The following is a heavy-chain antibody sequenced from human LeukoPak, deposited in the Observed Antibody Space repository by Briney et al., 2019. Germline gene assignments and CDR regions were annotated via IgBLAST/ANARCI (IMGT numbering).Heavy chain of an antibody. CDR3: ATDKGYHYY. CDR2: IHYSGST. D-gene: IGHD5-12*01. CDR1: GGSISSYY. Sequence: NPSETLSLACTVPGGSISSYYWTWIRQPPGKGLEWIGYIHYSGSTNYNPSLKSRVTISLDTSKNQFSLKLSSVTAADTAVYYCATDKGYHYYWGQGTLVTVSS. V-gene: IGHV4-59*12. J-gene: IGHJ4*02.